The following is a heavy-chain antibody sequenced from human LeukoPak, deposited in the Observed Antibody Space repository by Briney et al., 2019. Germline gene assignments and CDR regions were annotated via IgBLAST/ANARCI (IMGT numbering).Heavy chain of an antibody. CDR1: GYTFTGYY. V-gene: IGHV1-2*02. Sequence: ASVKVSCKASGYTFTGYYMHWVRQAPGQGLEWVGWINPNSGGTNYAQTFQGRVTMTRDTSISTAYMELRKLRSDDTAVYYCARENWTVSYGSGSPDYWGQGTLVTVSS. D-gene: IGHD3-10*01. CDR3: ARENWTVSYGSGSPDY. J-gene: IGHJ4*02. CDR2: INPNSGGT.